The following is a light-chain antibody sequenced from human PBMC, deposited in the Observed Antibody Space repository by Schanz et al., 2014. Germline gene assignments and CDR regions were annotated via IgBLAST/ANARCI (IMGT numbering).Light chain of an antibody. CDR3: QQYGNPPYT. CDR1: QSVHRNY. V-gene: IGKV3-20*01. Sequence: EIVLTQSPGTLSLSPGERATLSCRASQSVHRNYLAWHQQKPGQAPRLLIYGTSIRATGIPDRFSGSGSVTDFTLTISRLEPEDFAVYYCQQYGNPPYTFGQGTKLEIK. CDR2: GTS. J-gene: IGKJ2*01.